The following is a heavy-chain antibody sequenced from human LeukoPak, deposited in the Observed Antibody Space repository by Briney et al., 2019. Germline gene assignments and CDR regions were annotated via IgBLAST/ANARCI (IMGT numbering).Heavy chain of an antibody. D-gene: IGHD5-12*01. J-gene: IGHJ4*02. Sequence: SETLSLTCSVSGGSIKSHFYTWIRQPSGKGLEWIGYVYYSGTTSYNPSLESRVSISDDTSKNQVFLWLTSVTAADTAVYYCATSLYGDYEADYWGPGTLVTVSS. CDR3: ATSLYGDYEADY. CDR1: GGSIKSHF. CDR2: VYYSGTT. V-gene: IGHV4-59*11.